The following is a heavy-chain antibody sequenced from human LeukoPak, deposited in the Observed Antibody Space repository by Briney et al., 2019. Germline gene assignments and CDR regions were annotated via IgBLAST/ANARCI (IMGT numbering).Heavy chain of an antibody. CDR2: IYYSGST. Sequence: SETLSLTCTVSGDSISSTSYYWGWIRQPPGKGLEWIGSIYYSGSTYYNPSLKSRVTVSVDTSKNQFSLKLTSVTAAGAAVYYCATTPERYCSSTSCLYYFDHWGQGTLVTVSS. J-gene: IGHJ4*02. V-gene: IGHV4-39*01. CDR1: GDSISSTSYY. D-gene: IGHD2-2*01. CDR3: ATTPERYCSSTSCLYYFDH.